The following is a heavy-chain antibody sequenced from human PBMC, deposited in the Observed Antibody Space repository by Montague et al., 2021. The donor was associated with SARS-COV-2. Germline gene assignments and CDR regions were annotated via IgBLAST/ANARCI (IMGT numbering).Heavy chain of an antibody. CDR3: ARCSSSSTTPFDY. D-gene: IGHD6-6*01. V-gene: IGHV3-23*01. Sequence: SLRLSCAASGFTFSSYAMSWVRQAPGKGPEWVSAISGSGGSTYFADSVKGRFTISRDNSKNTLYLQMHSLRAEDTAVYYCARCSSSSTTPFDYWGQGTLVTVFS. CDR2: ISGSGGST. CDR1: GFTFSSYA. J-gene: IGHJ4*02.